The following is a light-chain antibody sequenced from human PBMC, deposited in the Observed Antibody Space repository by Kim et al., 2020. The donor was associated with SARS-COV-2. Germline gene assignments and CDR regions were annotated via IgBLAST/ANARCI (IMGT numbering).Light chain of an antibody. CDR1: QSVSSN. J-gene: IGKJ5*01. V-gene: IGKV3-15*01. Sequence: EIVMTQSPATLSVSPRERATLACRASQSVSSNLAWYQQKPGQAPRLLIYGASTRATGIPARFSGSGSGTEFTLTISSLQSEDFALYYCQQYDNWPPLTFGQGTRLGIK. CDR3: QQYDNWPPLT. CDR2: GAS.